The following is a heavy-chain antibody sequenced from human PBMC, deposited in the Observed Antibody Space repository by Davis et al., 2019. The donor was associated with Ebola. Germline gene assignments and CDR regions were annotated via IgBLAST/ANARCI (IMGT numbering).Heavy chain of an antibody. Sequence: ASVKVSCKASGYTFTSYGISWVRQAPGQGLEWMGWISAYNGNTNYAQKLQGRVTMTRDTSTSTVYMELSSLRSEDTAVYYCARLGLELVTGGDYWGQGTLVTVSS. CDR1: GYTFTSYG. CDR2: ISAYNGNT. D-gene: IGHD6-13*01. CDR3: ARLGLELVTGGDY. J-gene: IGHJ4*02. V-gene: IGHV1-18*01.